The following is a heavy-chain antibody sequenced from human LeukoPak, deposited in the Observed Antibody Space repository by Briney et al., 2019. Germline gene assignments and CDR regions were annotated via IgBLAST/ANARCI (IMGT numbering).Heavy chain of an antibody. J-gene: IGHJ5*02. D-gene: IGHD5-12*01. V-gene: IGHV4-39*01. CDR1: GGSISSSSYF. Sequence: SETLSLTCTISGGSISSSSYFWAWIRQPPGKGLECIGTIYYNGSTYYSPSLKSRVTISVDTSKNQFSLKMRYVTAADTAVYYCARQPKRPTISWSDPWGQGTLVTVSS. CDR3: ARQPKRPTISWSDP. CDR2: IYYNGST.